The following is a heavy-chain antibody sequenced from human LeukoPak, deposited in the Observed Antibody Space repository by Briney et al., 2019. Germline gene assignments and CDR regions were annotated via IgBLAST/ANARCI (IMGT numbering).Heavy chain of an antibody. D-gene: IGHD1-1*01. Sequence: PSETLSLTCPTSGVSINLFYWSWVRQPPGKGLEWIGNIYSGVPTYFNPSLKSRVIISVDTSKNQFSLNLTSVTAADTAMYYCVQSTGWPGFVYWAQGILVTVSS. V-gene: IGHV4-4*09. CDR2: IYSGVPT. CDR3: VQSTGWPGFVY. J-gene: IGHJ4*02. CDR1: GVSINLFY.